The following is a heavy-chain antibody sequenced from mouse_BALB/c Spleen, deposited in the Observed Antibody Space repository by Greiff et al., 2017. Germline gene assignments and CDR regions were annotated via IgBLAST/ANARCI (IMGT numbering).Heavy chain of an antibody. V-gene: IGHV14-1*02. D-gene: IGHD6-1*01. CDR3: ARSAPFWYFDV. J-gene: IGHJ1*01. CDR2: IDPENGNT. CDR1: GFNIKDYY. Sequence: EVQVVESGAELVRPGALVKLSCKASGFNIKDYYMHWVKQRPEQGLEWIGWIDPENGNTIYDPKFQGKASITADTSSNTAYMQLSSLTSEDTAVYYCARSAPFWYFDVWGAGTTVTVSS.